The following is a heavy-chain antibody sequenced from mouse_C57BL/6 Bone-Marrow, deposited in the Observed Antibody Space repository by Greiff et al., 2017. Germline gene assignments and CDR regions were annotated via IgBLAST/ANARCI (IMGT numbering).Heavy chain of an antibody. CDR1: GYTFTSYW. J-gene: IGHJ2*01. CDR2: IYPGSGST. V-gene: IGHV1-55*01. D-gene: IGHD1-1*01. CDR3: AREDYYGSSSDY. Sequence: VKLQQPGAELVKPGASVKMSCKASGYTFTSYWITWVKQRPGQGLEWIGDIYPGSGSTNYNEKFKSKATLTVDTSSSTAYMQLSSLTSEDSAVYYCAREDYYGSSSDYWGQGTTLTVSS.